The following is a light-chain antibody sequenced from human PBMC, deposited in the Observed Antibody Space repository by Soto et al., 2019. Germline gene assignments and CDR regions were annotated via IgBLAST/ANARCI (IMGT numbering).Light chain of an antibody. CDR1: QTISSSY. CDR3: QQYGSSSYT. V-gene: IGKV3-20*01. Sequence: EVVLTQSPGTLSLSPGEGATLSCRASQTISSSYLAWYQQRPGRAPRLLIYGASNRATGIPDRFSGGGSGTDFTLTISRLEPEDFAVYYCQQYGSSSYTFGQGTMLEIK. CDR2: GAS. J-gene: IGKJ2*01.